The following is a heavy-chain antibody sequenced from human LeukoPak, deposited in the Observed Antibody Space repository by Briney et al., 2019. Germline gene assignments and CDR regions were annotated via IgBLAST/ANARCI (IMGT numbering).Heavy chain of an antibody. CDR1: GYTFTSYG. CDR2: ISASNGAT. Sequence: ASVKVSCKASGYTFTSYGLSWVRQAPGQGLEWMGWISASNGATNYAQKFQGRVTMTTETSTSTAHMELRSLRSDDTAVYYCARVVVGATHNYFDPWGQGTLVTVSS. CDR3: ARVVVGATHNYFDP. D-gene: IGHD2-15*01. J-gene: IGHJ5*02. V-gene: IGHV1-18*01.